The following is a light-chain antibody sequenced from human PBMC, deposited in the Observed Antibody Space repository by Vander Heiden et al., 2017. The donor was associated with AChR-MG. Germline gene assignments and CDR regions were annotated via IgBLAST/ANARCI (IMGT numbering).Light chain of an antibody. Sequence: AIRITQSPSSLSASTGDSVTITCRASLGISSYLAWYQQKPGKAPKLLIYAASTLQSGVPSRFSGSGSGTDFTLTISCLQSEDFATYYCQQYYSYPWTFGQGTKVEIK. J-gene: IGKJ1*01. CDR3: QQYYSYPWT. CDR1: LGISSY. CDR2: AAS. V-gene: IGKV1-8*01.